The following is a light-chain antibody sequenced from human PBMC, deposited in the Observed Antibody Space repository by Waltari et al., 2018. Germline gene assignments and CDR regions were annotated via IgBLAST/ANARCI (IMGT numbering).Light chain of an antibody. CDR1: NIGSNS. J-gene: IGLJ7*01. CDR3: HVWDSYSDHAV. Sequence: SYVLTQPPSVSVAPGKTATINCGGNNIGSNSVHWYQQKPGQAPVLVMYYDSDRPSGTPERFSGSNSGNTATLTISRVEAGDEADYYCHVWDSYSDHAVFGGGTQLTVL. V-gene: IGLV3-21*04. CDR2: YDS.